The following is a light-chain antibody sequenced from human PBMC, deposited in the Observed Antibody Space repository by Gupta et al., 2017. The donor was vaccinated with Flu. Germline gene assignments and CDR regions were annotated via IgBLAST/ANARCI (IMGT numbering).Light chain of an antibody. V-gene: IGKV1-5*03. Sequence: PSTLSASVGDRVTITCRASQSISSWLAWYQQKPGKAPKLLIYKASSLESGVPSRFSGSGSGTEFTLTITSLQPDDFATYYCQQDNSYPYTFGPGTKLEIK. CDR3: QQDNSYPYT. CDR2: KAS. J-gene: IGKJ2*01. CDR1: QSISSW.